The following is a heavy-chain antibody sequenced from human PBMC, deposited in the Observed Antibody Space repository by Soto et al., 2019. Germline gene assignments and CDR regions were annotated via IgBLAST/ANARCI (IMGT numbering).Heavy chain of an antibody. CDR3: ARDSSAIFGVVNNWFDP. CDR1: GGSVSSGSYY. CDR2: IYYSGST. V-gene: IGHV4-61*01. J-gene: IGHJ5*02. D-gene: IGHD3-3*01. Sequence: TSETLSLTCTVSGGSVSSGSYYWSWIRQPPGKGLEWIGYIYYSGSTNYNPSLKSRVTISVDTSKNQFSLKLSSVTAADTAVYYCARDSSAIFGVVNNWFDPWGQGTLVTVSS.